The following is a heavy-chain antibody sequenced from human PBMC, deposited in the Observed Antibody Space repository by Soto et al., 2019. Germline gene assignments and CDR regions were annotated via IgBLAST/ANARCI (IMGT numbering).Heavy chain of an antibody. D-gene: IGHD3-10*01. J-gene: IGHJ4*02. Sequence: GSLRLSCAASGFTFSNTWMSWVRQAPGKGLEWVGRIKSKTDGGTTDYAAPVKGRFTISRDDSKNTLYLQMNSLKTEDTAVYYCTTACEKSSSVLWFGEPHYSQCYWGQGTLVTVSS. CDR1: GFTFSNTW. V-gene: IGHV3-15*01. CDR3: TTACEKSSSVLWFGEPHYSQCY. CDR2: IKSKTDGGTT.